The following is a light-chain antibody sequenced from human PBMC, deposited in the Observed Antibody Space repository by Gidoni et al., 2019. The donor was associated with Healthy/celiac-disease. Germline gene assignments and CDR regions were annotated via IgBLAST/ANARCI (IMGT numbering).Light chain of an antibody. Sequence: DIQMTQSPSSLSASVGDRVTNTCRASQSISSYLNWYQQKPGKAPKLLIYAASSLQSGVPSRFSGSGSGTDFTLTISSLQPDDFATYYCQPSYSTPLTFGGGTKVEIK. CDR3: QPSYSTPLT. J-gene: IGKJ4*01. V-gene: IGKV1-39*01. CDR1: QSISSY. CDR2: AAS.